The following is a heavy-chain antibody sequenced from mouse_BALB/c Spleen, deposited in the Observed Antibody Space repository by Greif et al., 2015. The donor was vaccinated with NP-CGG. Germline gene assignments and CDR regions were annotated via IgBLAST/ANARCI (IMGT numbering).Heavy chain of an antibody. J-gene: IGHJ4*01. CDR2: IYPSDSYT. Sequence: VQLQQSGAELVRPGASVKLSCKASGYTFTSYWINWVKQRPGQGLEWIGNIYPSDSYTNYNQKFKDKATLAVDKSSSTAYMQLSSPTSEDSAVYYCTGGYGDYWGQGTSVTVSS. CDR1: GYTFTSYW. D-gene: IGHD1-1*02. V-gene: IGHV1-69*02. CDR3: TGGYGDY.